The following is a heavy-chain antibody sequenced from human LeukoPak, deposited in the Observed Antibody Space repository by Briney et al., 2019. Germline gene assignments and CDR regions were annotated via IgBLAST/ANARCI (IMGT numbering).Heavy chain of an antibody. V-gene: IGHV3-30*18. J-gene: IGHJ4*02. CDR3: AKDFSDFWSGLDY. D-gene: IGHD3-3*01. CDR2: ISYDGSNK. CDR1: GFTLSSYG. Sequence: GGSLRLSCAASGFTLSSYGMHWVRQAPGKALEWVAVISYDGSNKYYEDSVKGRFTISRDNSKNTLYLQMNGLRAEDTAVYYCAKDFSDFWSGLDYWGQGTLVTVSS.